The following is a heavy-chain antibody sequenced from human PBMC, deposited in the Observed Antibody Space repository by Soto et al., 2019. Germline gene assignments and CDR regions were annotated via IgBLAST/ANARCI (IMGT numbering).Heavy chain of an antibody. V-gene: IGHV3-23*01. J-gene: IGHJ4*02. Sequence: GGSLRLSCTASGFTFNKEAMSWVRQAPGKGLEWVSAITASGAASHYADSVKGRFTVSRDTSKNTLYLQMNSLRADDTAVYYCHSDLSVVFDYWGQGTLVTVSS. CDR2: ITASGAAS. D-gene: IGHD2-15*01. CDR3: HSDLSVVFDY. CDR1: GFTFNKEA.